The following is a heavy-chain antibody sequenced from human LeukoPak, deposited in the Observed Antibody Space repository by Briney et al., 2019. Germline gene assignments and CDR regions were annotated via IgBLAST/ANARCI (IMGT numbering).Heavy chain of an antibody. CDR2: IIPILGIA. Sequence: SVKVSCKASGGTFSSYAISWVRQAPGQGLEWMGRIIPILGIANYAQKFQGRVTITADKSTSTAYMELSSLRSEDTAVYYCGRDLRFGMDVWGQGTTVTVSS. J-gene: IGHJ6*02. V-gene: IGHV1-69*04. CDR1: GGTFSSYA. CDR3: GRDLRFGMDV.